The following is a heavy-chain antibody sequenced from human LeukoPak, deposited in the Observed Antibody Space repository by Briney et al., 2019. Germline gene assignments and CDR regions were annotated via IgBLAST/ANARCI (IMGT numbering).Heavy chain of an antibody. J-gene: IGHJ4*02. CDR3: AKDLRRGYSGYETFDY. D-gene: IGHD5-12*01. V-gene: IGHV3-9*01. CDR1: GFTFDDYA. CDR2: ISWNSGSI. Sequence: SLRLSCAASGFTFDDYAMHWVRQAPGKGLEWVSGISWNSGSIGYADSVKGRFTISRDNAKNSLYLQMNSLRAEDTALYYCAKDLRRGYSGYETFDYWGQGTLVTVSS.